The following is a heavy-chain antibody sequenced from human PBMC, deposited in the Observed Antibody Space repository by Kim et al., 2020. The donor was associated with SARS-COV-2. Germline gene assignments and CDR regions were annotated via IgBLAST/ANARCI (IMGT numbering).Heavy chain of an antibody. V-gene: IGHV3-15*01. D-gene: IGHD3-22*01. Sequence: GRFTISRDDSKNTLYLQMNSLKTEDTALYYCTTDLQMTMIVVPRTYYFDYWGQGTLVTVSS. J-gene: IGHJ4*02. CDR3: TTDLQMTMIVVPRTYYFDY.